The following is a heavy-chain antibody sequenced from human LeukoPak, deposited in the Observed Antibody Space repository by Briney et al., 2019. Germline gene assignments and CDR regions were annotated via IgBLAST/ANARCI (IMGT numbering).Heavy chain of an antibody. V-gene: IGHV3-30*09. D-gene: IGHD2-2*01. Sequence: GTSLRLSCAASGFTFSSYAMHWVRQTPGKGLEWVTIISSDGKKKYYADSVKDRFAISRDNSKNTLYLQMNSLSPEDTALYFCARAGDCSSTDCYRAFNVWGRGTMVTISS. CDR2: ISSDGKKK. CDR1: GFTFSSYA. CDR3: ARAGDCSSTDCYRAFNV. J-gene: IGHJ3*01.